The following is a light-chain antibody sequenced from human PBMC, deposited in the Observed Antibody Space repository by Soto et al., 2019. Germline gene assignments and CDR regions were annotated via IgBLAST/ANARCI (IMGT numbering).Light chain of an antibody. V-gene: IGKV1-27*01. CDR2: AAS. J-gene: IGKJ3*01. CDR1: QGIGKY. CDR3: QKYDSAPVFT. Sequence: DIQMTQTPPSLSASIGDRVTITCRASQGIGKYLAWYQQKPGKVPKLLIYAASTLQSRVPSRFSGSGSGTDFTLTISSLQPEDGATYYCQKYDSAPVFTFGPGTRVDV.